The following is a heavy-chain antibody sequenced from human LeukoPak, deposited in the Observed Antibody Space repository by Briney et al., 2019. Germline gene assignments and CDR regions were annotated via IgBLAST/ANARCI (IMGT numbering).Heavy chain of an antibody. D-gene: IGHD2-2*02. CDR1: GFTFSSYW. CDR2: IRSKADNGTA. Sequence: GGSLRLSCAASGFTFSSYWMNWVRQAPGKGLEWVGRIRSKADNGTAEYAALVKGRFTISRDDSKKMLYLQMNSLEVNDTAVYYCTTRGYCSGAGCYSDYWGQGTLVTVSS. CDR3: TTRGYCSGAGCYSDY. J-gene: IGHJ4*02. V-gene: IGHV3-15*07.